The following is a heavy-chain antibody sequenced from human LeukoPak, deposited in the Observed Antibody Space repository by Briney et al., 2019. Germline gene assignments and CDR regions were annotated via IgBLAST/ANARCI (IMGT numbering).Heavy chain of an antibody. CDR1: GFIFSSFW. CDR2: INSDGSGT. D-gene: IGHD4-23*01. J-gene: IGHJ4*02. V-gene: IGHV3-74*01. CDR3: ARDYSGNRFDY. Sequence: TGGSLRLSCAASGFIFSSFWMHWVRQVPGKGLVWVSRINSDGSGTRYADSVKGRFTISRDNAKNTLYLQMNSLRAEDTAVYYCARDYSGNRFDYWGQGTLVTVSS.